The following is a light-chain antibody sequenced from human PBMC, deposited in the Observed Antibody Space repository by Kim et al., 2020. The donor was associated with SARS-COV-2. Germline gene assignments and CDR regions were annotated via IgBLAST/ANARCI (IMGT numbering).Light chain of an antibody. J-gene: IGLJ3*02. CDR3: QSYDISLRGV. Sequence: GRRDTIPCTGTRSNVGAVYDVHWYQHFPGSAPKVLSYNVDVRPSGVSDRFSGSKSGTSASLAITGLQAEDEAVYYCQSYDISLRGVFGGGTQLTVL. V-gene: IGLV1-40*01. CDR1: RSNVGAVYD. CDR2: NVD.